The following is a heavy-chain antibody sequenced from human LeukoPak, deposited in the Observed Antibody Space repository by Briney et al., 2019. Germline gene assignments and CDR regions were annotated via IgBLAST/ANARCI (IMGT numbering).Heavy chain of an antibody. Sequence: SETLSLTCTVSGYSISSGYYWGLSRQPPGKGLEWIGSIYHSGSTYYNPSLKSRVTISVDTSKNQFSLKLSSVTAADTAVYYCARLMPDWYFDLWGRGTLVTVSS. J-gene: IGHJ2*01. V-gene: IGHV4-38-2*02. D-gene: IGHD2-2*01. CDR1: GYSISSGYY. CDR3: ARLMPDWYFDL. CDR2: IYHSGST.